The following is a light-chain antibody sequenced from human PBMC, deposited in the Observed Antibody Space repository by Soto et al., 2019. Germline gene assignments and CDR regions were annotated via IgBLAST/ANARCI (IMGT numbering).Light chain of an antibody. CDR1: SYNIGIDF. J-gene: IGLJ3*02. Sequence: QSVLTQPTSVSAAPGQEVTISCSGSSYNIGIDFVSWYQHLPGTATKLLIYEDNKRPSWIPDRFSGSKSGTLATLGITGLQTGDEADYYCGAWDISLSGGVFGGGTTLTVL. V-gene: IGLV1-51*02. CDR3: GAWDISLSGGV. CDR2: EDN.